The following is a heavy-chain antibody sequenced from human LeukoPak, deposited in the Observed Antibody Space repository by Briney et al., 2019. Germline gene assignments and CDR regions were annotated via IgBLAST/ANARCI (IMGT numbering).Heavy chain of an antibody. CDR1: GFTFSSYW. D-gene: IGHD6-13*01. J-gene: IGHJ4*02. CDR2: IKTDGSST. CDR3: ARDFMYSINCAGC. Sequence: PGGSLRLSCAASGFTFSSYWMHSVRHVPGKGLMWVSRIKTDGSSTSYADSVKGRFTISRDNAKNTLYLQMNSLRVEDTAVYYCARDFMYSINCAGCWGQGTLVTVSS. V-gene: IGHV3-74*01.